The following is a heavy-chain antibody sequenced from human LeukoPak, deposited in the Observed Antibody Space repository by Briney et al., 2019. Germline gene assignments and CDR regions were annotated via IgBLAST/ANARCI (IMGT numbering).Heavy chain of an antibody. D-gene: IGHD6-13*01. Sequence: GGSLRLPCAASGFTFNNYAMTWVRQAPGKGLEWVSSISASGGNTYYSDYVKGRFTISRDNSKNTLYLQMNSLRVEDTAVYYCAKDWPSEWQQLPDYDAVDIWGQGMMVTVSS. J-gene: IGHJ3*02. CDR3: AKDWPSEWQQLPDYDAVDI. CDR2: ISASGGNT. V-gene: IGHV3-23*01. CDR1: GFTFNNYA.